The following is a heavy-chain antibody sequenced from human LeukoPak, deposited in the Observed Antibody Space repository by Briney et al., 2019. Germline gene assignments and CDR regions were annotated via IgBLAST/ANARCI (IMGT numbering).Heavy chain of an antibody. D-gene: IGHD4-23*01. Sequence: SVKVSCKASGFTFTSSAVQWVRQARGQRLEWIGWIVVGSGNTNYAQKFQERVTITRDMSTGTAYMELSSLRSEDTAVYYCARHGGGGSGGNSGFDYWGQGTLVTVSS. CDR2: IVVGSGNT. CDR3: ARHGGGGSGGNSGFDY. V-gene: IGHV1-58*01. CDR1: GFTFTSSA. J-gene: IGHJ4*02.